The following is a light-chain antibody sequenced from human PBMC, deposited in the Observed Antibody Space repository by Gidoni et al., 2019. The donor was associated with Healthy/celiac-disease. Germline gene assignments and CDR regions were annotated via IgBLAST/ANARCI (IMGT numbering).Light chain of an antibody. CDR2: QDS. CDR3: QAWDSSTVV. V-gene: IGLV3-1*01. J-gene: IGLJ2*01. CDR1: KLGDKY. Sequence: SYELTQPPSVSVSPGQTASIPFSGDKLGDKYACWYQQKPGQSPVLVIYQDSKRPSGIPERFSGSNSGNTATLTISGTQAMDEADYYCQAWDSSTVVFGGGTKLTV.